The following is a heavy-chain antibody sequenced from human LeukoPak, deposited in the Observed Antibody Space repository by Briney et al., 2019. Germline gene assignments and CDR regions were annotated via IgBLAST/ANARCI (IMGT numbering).Heavy chain of an antibody. CDR3: ARRKVASLYWDYMDV. D-gene: IGHD2-8*02. V-gene: IGHV1-18*01. CDR2: ISAYNGNT. J-gene: IGHJ6*03. CDR1: GYTFTSYG. Sequence: ASVKVSCKASGYTFTSYGISWVRQAPGQGLEWMGWISAYNGNTNYAQKLQGRVTMTTDTSTSTAYMELRSLRSDDTAVYYCARRKVASLYWDYMDVWGKGTTVTVSS.